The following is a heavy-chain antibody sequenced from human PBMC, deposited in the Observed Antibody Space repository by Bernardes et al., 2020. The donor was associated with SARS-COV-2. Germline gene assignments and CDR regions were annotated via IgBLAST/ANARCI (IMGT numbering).Heavy chain of an antibody. CDR3: VIRTTSFDF. Sequence: GGSLRLSCAASGFTFSNCDMHWVRQGAGKGLEWVSTIGVPGDTYYPHSVKGRFTISRDNAKNPLFLQMSSLTAGDTAVYYCVIRTTSFDFWGQGTLVTVSS. V-gene: IGHV3-13*01. CDR1: GFTFSNCD. CDR2: IGVPGDT. D-gene: IGHD2-21*01. J-gene: IGHJ4*02.